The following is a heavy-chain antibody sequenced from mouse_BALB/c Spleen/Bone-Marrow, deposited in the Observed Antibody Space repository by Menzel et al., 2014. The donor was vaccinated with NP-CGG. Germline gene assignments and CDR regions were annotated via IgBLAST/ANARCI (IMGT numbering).Heavy chain of an antibody. CDR2: INPDSSTI. CDR3: ARQGYYGYSDY. D-gene: IGHD1-2*01. V-gene: IGHV4-1*02. J-gene: IGHJ2*01. Sequence: EVQLVESGGGLVQPGGSLKLSCAASGFDFSRYWMSWVRQAPGKGLEWIGEINPDSSTINYTPSLKDKFIISRDNAKNTQYLQMRKVRSEDTAIYYCARQGYYGYSDYWGQGTTLTVSS. CDR1: GFDFSRYW.